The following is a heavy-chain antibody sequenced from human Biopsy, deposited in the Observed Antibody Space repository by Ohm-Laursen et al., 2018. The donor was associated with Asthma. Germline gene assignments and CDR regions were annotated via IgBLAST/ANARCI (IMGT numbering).Heavy chain of an antibody. CDR2: IYYSGST. CDR3: VSPPGY. J-gene: IGHJ4*02. CDR1: GDSISSSSYY. Sequence: SDTLSLTCTVSGDSISSSSYYWGWIRQPPGKGLEFIGTIYYSGSTYYNPSLKSRVTLSVDASKNQFSLKQTSVTAADTAVYYCVSPPGYWGQGTRVTVSS. V-gene: IGHV4-39*01.